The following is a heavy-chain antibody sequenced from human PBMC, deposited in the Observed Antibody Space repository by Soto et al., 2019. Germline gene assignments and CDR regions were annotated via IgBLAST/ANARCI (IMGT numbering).Heavy chain of an antibody. Sequence: GASVKVSCKASGGTFSSYAISWVRQAPGQGLEWMGGIIPIFGTANCAQKFQGRVTITADESTSTAYMELSSLRSEDTAVYYCARSIAARPGLWPEYDYWGQGTLVTVSS. D-gene: IGHD6-6*01. J-gene: IGHJ4*02. CDR1: GGTFSSYA. CDR3: ARSIAARPGLWPEYDY. CDR2: IIPIFGTA. V-gene: IGHV1-69*13.